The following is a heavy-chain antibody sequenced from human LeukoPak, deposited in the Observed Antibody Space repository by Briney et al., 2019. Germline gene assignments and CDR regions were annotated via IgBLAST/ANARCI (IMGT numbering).Heavy chain of an antibody. CDR1: GGSTSSYY. CDR3: ARDVLAYCGGDCYSGYFDY. CDR2: IYSSGTT. Sequence: SETLSLTCTVSGGSTSSYYWSWIRHPPGKGLEWIGSIYSSGTTKYIPSLKSRVTISVDTSKNQISLKLSSVTAADTAVYYCARDVLAYCGGDCYSGYFDYWGQGTLVTVSS. J-gene: IGHJ4*02. V-gene: IGHV4-59*01. D-gene: IGHD2-21*02.